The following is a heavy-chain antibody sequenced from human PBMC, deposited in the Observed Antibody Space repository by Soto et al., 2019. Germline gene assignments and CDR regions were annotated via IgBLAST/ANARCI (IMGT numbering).Heavy chain of an antibody. D-gene: IGHD5-18*01. CDR3: ARRRGYSYDFHY. J-gene: IGHJ4*02. Sequence: GESLKISCNASGYTFTNNWISWVRQKPGQGLEWMGRIDPSDSRTKYNPSFEGHVTISIDKSINTAFLQWSSLGASDTAVYFCARRRGYSYDFHYWCQGPLGTVSS. CDR1: GYTFTNNW. CDR2: IDPSDSRT. V-gene: IGHV5-10-1*01.